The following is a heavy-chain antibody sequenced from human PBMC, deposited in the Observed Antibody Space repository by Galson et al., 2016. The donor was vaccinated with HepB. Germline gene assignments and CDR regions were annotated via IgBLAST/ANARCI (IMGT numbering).Heavy chain of an antibody. CDR2: INFYNGNT. CDR1: GDTLSSYG. J-gene: IGHJ4*02. V-gene: IGHV1-18*01. Sequence: SVKVSCKASGDTLSSYGISWLRQAPGQGLEWMAWINFYNGNTNYAQKFQGRVTLTADTSTTTAYMEVTSLTSDDTAVYYCARGWQQLHYRGQGTLIIVSS. D-gene: IGHD6-13*01. CDR3: ARGWQQLHY.